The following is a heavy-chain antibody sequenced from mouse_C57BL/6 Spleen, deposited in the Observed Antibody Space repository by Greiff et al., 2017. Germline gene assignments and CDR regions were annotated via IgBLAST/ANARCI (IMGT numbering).Heavy chain of an antibody. CDR3: ARVEEYYAMDY. V-gene: IGHV1-55*01. Sequence: VQLQQPGAELVKPGASVKMSCKASGYTFTSYWITWVKQRPGQGLEWIGDIYPGSGSTNYNEKFKSKATLTVDTSSSTAYMQLSSLTSEDSSVYYCARVEEYYAMDYWGQGTSVTVSS. CDR1: GYTFTSYW. CDR2: IYPGSGST. J-gene: IGHJ4*01.